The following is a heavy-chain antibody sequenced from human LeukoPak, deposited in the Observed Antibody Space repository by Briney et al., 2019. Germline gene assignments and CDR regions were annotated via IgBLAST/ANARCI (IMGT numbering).Heavy chain of an antibody. V-gene: IGHV1-18*01. CDR2: ISAYNGNT. J-gene: IGHJ6*02. Sequence: ASVKVSCKASGYTFTSYGISWVRQAPGQGLEWMGWISAYNGNTNYAQKLQGRVTMTTDTSTSTAYMELRSLRSDDTAVYYCARDEEWELPNYYYYGMDVWGQGTTVTVSS. CDR1: GYTFTSYG. D-gene: IGHD1-26*01. CDR3: ARDEEWELPNYYYYGMDV.